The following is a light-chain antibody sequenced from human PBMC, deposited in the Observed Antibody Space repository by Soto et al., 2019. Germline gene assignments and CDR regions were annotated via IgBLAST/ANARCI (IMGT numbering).Light chain of an antibody. CDR2: DAS. V-gene: IGKV3-11*01. J-gene: IGKJ1*01. CDR3: QQRSNWPWT. Sequence: EIVLTQSPATLSLSPGKRATLSCRASPSVSSYLAWYQQKAGQAPRLLIYDASNRATGIPARFSGSGSGTDFTLTISSLEPEDFAVYYCQQRSNWPWTFGQGTKVEIK. CDR1: PSVSSY.